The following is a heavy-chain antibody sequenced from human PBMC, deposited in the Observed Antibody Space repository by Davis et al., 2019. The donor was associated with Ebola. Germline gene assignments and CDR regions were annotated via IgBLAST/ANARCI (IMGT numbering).Heavy chain of an antibody. V-gene: IGHV1-3*01. CDR1: GYTFTSYA. Sequence: ASVKVSCKASGYTFTSYAMHWVRHAPGQRLEWMGWINAGNGNTKYSQKFQGRVTITRDTSASTAYMELSSLRSEDTAVYYCARDYGGNFVYYYGMDVWGQGTTVTVSS. J-gene: IGHJ6*02. CDR2: INAGNGNT. D-gene: IGHD4-23*01. CDR3: ARDYGGNFVYYYGMDV.